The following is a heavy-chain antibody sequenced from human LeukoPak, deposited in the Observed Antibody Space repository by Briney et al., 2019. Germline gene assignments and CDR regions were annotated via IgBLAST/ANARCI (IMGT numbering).Heavy chain of an antibody. V-gene: IGHV1-2*06. CDR3: ARARGYSYGYVSDAFDI. D-gene: IGHD5-18*01. Sequence: ASVKVSCKASGYTFTGHYMHWVRQAPGQGLEWIGRIKPNSGGTNYAPKFQGRVTITRDTSSSTAYMELSRLRSDVTAVYYCARARGYSYGYVSDAFDIWGQGTMVTVSS. CDR2: IKPNSGGT. J-gene: IGHJ3*02. CDR1: GYTFTGHY.